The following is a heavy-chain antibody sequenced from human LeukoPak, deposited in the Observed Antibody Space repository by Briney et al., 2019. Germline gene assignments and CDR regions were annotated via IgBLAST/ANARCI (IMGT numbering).Heavy chain of an antibody. CDR2: IYYSGST. D-gene: IGHD6-19*01. CDR1: GGSISSSSYY. Sequence: SETLSLTCTVSGGSISSSSYYWGWIRQPPGKGLEWIGNIYYSGSTYCNPSLKSRVTISVDTSKNQFSLKLSPVIAADTAVYYCARHQPYSSGWYPDYWGQGTLVTVSS. CDR3: ARHQPYSSGWYPDY. V-gene: IGHV4-39*01. J-gene: IGHJ4*02.